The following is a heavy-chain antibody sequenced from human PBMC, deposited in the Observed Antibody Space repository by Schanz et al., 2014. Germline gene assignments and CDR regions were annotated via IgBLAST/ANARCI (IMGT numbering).Heavy chain of an antibody. Sequence: QVQLQQWGAGLLKASETLSLTCAVYGGSSSDCYWSWIRQPPRKGLEWIGEINHSGGTNYNPSLKSRVTVSVDTSKNQFSLILTSVTAADTAVYYCELITLDRGVRNDYWGQGTLVSVSS. CDR1: GGSSSDCY. CDR2: INHSGGT. D-gene: IGHD3-10*01. CDR3: ELITLDRGVRNDY. V-gene: IGHV4-34*01. J-gene: IGHJ4*02.